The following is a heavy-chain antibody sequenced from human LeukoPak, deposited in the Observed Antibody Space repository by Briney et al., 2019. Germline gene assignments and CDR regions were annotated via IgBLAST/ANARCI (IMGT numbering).Heavy chain of an antibody. CDR1: GGSISSYY. V-gene: IGHV4-39*07. J-gene: IGHJ4*02. CDR3: ARASIQLWAFDY. CDR2: IYYSGST. Sequence: SETLSLTCTVSGGSISSYYWGWIRQPPGKGLEWIGSIYYSGSTYYNPSLKSRVTISVDTSKNQFSLKLSSVTAADTAVYYCARASIQLWAFDYWGQGTLVTVSS. D-gene: IGHD5-18*01.